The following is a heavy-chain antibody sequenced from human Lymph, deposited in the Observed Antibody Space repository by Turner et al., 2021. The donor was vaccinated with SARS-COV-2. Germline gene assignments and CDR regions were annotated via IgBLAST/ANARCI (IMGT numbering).Heavy chain of an antibody. CDR1: GGSISSSSYY. D-gene: IGHD3-22*01. J-gene: IGHJ4*02. CDR3: ARNDRVVVQSFDY. Sequence: QLQLQESGPGLVKPSETLSLTRTVSGGSISSSSYYWGWLRQPPGKGLEWIGNIYYSGSTYYNLSLKSRVTISVDTSKNQFALKLSSVTAADTAVYYCARNDRVVVQSFDYWGQGTLVTVSS. V-gene: IGHV4-39*01. CDR2: IYYSGST.